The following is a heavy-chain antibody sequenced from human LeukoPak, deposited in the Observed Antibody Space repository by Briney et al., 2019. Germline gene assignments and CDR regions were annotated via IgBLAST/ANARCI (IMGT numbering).Heavy chain of an antibody. CDR2: ISAYNGNT. V-gene: IGHV1-18*01. D-gene: IGHD5-12*01. J-gene: IGHJ6*02. CDR1: GYTFTSYG. Sequence: ASVKVSCKASGYTFTSYGISWVRQAPGQGLEWMGWISAYNGNTNYAQKLQGRVTMTTDTSTSTADMELRSLRSDDTAVYYCARVGGYDYHYYNYGRTVGGQGPTSTV. CDR3: ARVGGYDYHYYNYGRTV.